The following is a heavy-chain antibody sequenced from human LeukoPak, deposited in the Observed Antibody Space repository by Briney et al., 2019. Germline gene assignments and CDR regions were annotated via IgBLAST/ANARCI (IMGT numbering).Heavy chain of an antibody. CDR2: INPNSGGT. V-gene: IGHV1-2*02. D-gene: IGHD2-15*01. J-gene: IGHJ6*02. Sequence: ASVKVSCKASGYTFTGYYMHWVRQAPGQGLEWVGWINPNSGGTNYAQKFQGRVTMTRDTSISTAYMELSRLRSDDAAVYYCASDSVVVVAATYYYYYYGMDVWGQGTTVTVSS. CDR3: ASDSVVVVAATYYYYYYGMDV. CDR1: GYTFTGYY.